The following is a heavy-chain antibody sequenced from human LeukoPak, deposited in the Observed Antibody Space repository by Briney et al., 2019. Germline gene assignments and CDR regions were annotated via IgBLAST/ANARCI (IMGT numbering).Heavy chain of an antibody. V-gene: IGHV1-8*03. J-gene: IGHJ6*03. CDR2: MNPNSGNT. CDR3: ARGRCSSTSCYKSGYYYYYYMDV. D-gene: IGHD2-2*02. CDR1: GYTFTSYD. Sequence: ASVKFTSKASGYTFTSYDINWVRQATGQGLEWMGWMNPNSGNTGYAQKFQGRVTITRNTSISTAYMELSSLRSEDTAVYYCARGRCSSTSCYKSGYYYYYYMDVWGKGTTVTVSS.